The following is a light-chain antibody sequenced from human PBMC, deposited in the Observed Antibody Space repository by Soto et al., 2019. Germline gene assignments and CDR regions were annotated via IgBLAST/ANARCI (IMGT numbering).Light chain of an antibody. J-gene: IGLJ2*01. V-gene: IGLV4-69*01. CDR1: SGHSNYA. Sequence: QLVLTQSPSASDSLGASVKLTCTLSSGHSNYAIAWHQQQSEKGPRYLMNLNSDGSHSKGDGIPDRFSGSSSGAERYLTISSLQSEDEAYYYCQTWGSGIVVFGGGTKLTVL. CDR2: LNSDGSH. CDR3: QTWGSGIVV.